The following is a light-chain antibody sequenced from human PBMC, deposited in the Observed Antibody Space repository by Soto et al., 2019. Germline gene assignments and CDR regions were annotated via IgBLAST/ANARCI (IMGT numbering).Light chain of an antibody. J-gene: IGKJ5*01. V-gene: IGKV1-9*01. CDR2: AAS. CDR1: QGISSY. CDR3: QQLKSYPIT. Sequence: DIQLTQSPSFLSASVGDRVTITCRASQGISSYLAWYQQKPGKAPKLLIYAASTLQSVVPSRFSGSGSGTEFTLTISSLQPEDVATYYCQQLKSYPITFGQGTRLEIK.